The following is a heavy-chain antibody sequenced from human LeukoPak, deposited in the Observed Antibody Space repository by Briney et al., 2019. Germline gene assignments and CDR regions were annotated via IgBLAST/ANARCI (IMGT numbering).Heavy chain of an antibody. D-gene: IGHD6-13*01. Sequence: GASVKVSCKASGYTFTSYGISWVRQAPGQGLEWMGWISAYNGNTNYAQKLQGRVTMTTDTSTSTAYMELRSLRSDDTAVYYCARVPLAAAYNWFDPWAREPWSPSPQ. V-gene: IGHV1-18*01. J-gene: IGHJ5*02. CDR2: ISAYNGNT. CDR3: ARVPLAAAYNWFDP. CDR1: GYTFTSYG.